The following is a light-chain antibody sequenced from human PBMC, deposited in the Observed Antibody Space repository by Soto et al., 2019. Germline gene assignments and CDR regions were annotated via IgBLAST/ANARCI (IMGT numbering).Light chain of an antibody. CDR2: LGS. Sequence: EIVMTQSPLSLPVTPGEPASISCRSSQSLLHSNGYNYLDWYLQKPGQSPQLLIYLGSNRASGVPERLSGSGSGTDFTLKISRVEAEDVGVYYGMQALQTHPWTFGQGTKVESK. CDR3: MQALQTHPWT. J-gene: IGKJ1*01. CDR1: QSLLHSNGYNY. V-gene: IGKV2-28*01.